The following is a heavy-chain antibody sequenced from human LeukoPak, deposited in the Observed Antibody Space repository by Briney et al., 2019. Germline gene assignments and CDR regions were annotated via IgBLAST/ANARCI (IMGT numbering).Heavy chain of an antibody. CDR3: ARSMGGAQREYGMDV. CDR2: ISSGGTYI. Sequence: GGSLRLSCAASGSTFKNSGMNWVRQAPGKGLEWVSSISSGGTYIDYADSVKGRFTISRDNAKNSLFLQMSSLRDEDTGLYYCARSMGGAQREYGMDVWGQGTTVTVSS. J-gene: IGHJ6*02. CDR1: GSTFKNSG. V-gene: IGHV3-21*01. D-gene: IGHD1-26*01.